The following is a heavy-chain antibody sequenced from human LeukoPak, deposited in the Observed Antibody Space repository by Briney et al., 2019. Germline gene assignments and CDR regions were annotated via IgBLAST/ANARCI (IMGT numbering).Heavy chain of an antibody. V-gene: IGHV3-21*01. Sequence: GGSLRLSCAASGVTFRSYNMNWGRQAPGMGPELVASISSRSSYIYYADSVKGRFTMSRDNAKNSLYLQMNSLRAEDTALYYCARGASRADYWGQGTLVTVSS. CDR3: ARGASRADY. CDR2: ISSRSSYI. CDR1: GVTFRSYN. J-gene: IGHJ4*02.